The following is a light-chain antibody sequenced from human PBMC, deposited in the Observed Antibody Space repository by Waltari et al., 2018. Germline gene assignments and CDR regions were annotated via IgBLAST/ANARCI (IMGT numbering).Light chain of an antibody. J-gene: IGLJ2*01. CDR3: CSYAGSSTYVV. CDR2: DVS. Sequence: QSALTQPASVSGSPGQSITISCTGTSSAVGGYNYVYWYQQHPGEAPKLMIYDVSKRPSGVSNRFSGSKSGNTASLTISGLQAEDEADYYCCSYAGSSTYVVFGGGTKLTVL. CDR1: SSAVGGYNY. V-gene: IGLV2-23*02.